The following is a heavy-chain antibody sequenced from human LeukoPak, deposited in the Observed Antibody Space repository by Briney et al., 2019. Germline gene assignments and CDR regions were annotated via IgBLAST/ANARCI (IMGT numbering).Heavy chain of an antibody. D-gene: IGHD5-12*01. CDR2: ISYDGSNK. CDR1: GFTFSSYA. Sequence: GGSLRLSYAASGFTFSSYAMHWVRQAPGKGLEWVAVISYDGSNKYYADSVKGRFTISRDNSKNTLYLQMNSLRAEDTAVYYCARDFRSSGYRGSWGQGTLVTVSS. J-gene: IGHJ4*02. V-gene: IGHV3-30*04. CDR3: ARDFRSSGYRGS.